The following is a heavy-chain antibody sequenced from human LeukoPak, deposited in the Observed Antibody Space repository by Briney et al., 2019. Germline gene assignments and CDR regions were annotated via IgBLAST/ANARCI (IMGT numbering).Heavy chain of an antibody. D-gene: IGHD5-24*01. V-gene: IGHV4-59*01. J-gene: IGHJ5*02. CDR2: MLYTGST. Sequence: SETLSLTCTVSGGSFGSYYLSWIRQSPGKGLEWIGFMLYTGSTNYNPSVMSRVSISRDASKNHFSLKLNSLTAADTALYFCARGDDADGYLSTWGQGILVIVSS. CDR3: ARGDDADGYLST. CDR1: GGSFGSYY.